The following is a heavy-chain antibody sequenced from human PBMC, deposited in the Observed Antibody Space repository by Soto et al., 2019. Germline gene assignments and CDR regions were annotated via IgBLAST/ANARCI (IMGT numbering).Heavy chain of an antibody. J-gene: IGHJ6*02. CDR3: ARGNPLYDFWSGYYIGARYYYYYYGMDV. D-gene: IGHD3-3*01. CDR2: ISVYNGNT. Sequence: ASVKVSCKASGYTFTSYGVSWVRQAPGQGLEWMGWISVYNGNTKYAQKLQGRVTMTTDTSTSTAYMELRGLRSDDTAVYYCARGNPLYDFWSGYYIGARYYYYYYGMDVWGQGTTVTVSS. CDR1: GYTFTSYG. V-gene: IGHV1-18*01.